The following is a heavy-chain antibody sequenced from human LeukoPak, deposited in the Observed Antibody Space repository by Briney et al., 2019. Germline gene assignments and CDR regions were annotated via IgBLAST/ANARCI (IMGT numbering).Heavy chain of an antibody. D-gene: IGHD6-13*01. J-gene: IGHJ4*02. CDR2: ISGSGGST. CDR1: GFTFSSYA. V-gene: IGHV3-23*01. Sequence: RSGGSLRLSCAASGFTFSSYAMSWVRQAPGKGLEWVSAISGSGGSTYYADSVKGRFTISRDNSKNTLYLQMNSLRAEDTAVYYCAKLTYSSSWPLFDYWGQGTLVTVSS. CDR3: AKLTYSSSWPLFDY.